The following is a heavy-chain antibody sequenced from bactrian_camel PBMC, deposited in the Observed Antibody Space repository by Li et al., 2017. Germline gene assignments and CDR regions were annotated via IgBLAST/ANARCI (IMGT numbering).Heavy chain of an antibody. CDR1: GSIYGDAC. Sequence: HVQLVESGGGSVQPGGSLRLSCAASGSIYGDACVGWLRQAPGKEREGVAAIDSDGIASYADSVKGRFTVSRDNANNTVNLMMNSLKPEDTAMYYCGTNKYCRGSACCNSDFSHWGQGTQVTVS. CDR2: IDSDGIA. V-gene: IGHV3S53*01. D-gene: IGHD2*01. CDR3: GTNKYCRGSACCNSDFSH. J-gene: IGHJ4*01.